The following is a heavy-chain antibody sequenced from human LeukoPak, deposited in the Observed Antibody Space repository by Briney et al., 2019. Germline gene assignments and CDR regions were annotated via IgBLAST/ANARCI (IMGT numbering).Heavy chain of an antibody. CDR2: ISSSSSYI. CDR1: GFTFSSYS. Sequence: GGSLRLSCAVSGFTFSSYSMNWVRQAPGKGLEWVSSISSSSSYIYYTDSVKGRFTISRDNAKNSLYLQMNSLRAEDTAVYYCARLSQAAAGVDYWGQGTLVTVSS. D-gene: IGHD6-13*01. CDR3: ARLSQAAAGVDY. V-gene: IGHV3-21*01. J-gene: IGHJ4*02.